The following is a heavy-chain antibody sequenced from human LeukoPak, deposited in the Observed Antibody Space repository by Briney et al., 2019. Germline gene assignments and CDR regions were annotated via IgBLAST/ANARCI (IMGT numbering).Heavy chain of an antibody. CDR2: ISYDGSNK. V-gene: IGHV3-30*18. D-gene: IGHD5-24*01. Sequence: GRSLRLSCAASGFTFSSYGMHWVRQAPGKGLERVAVISYDGSNKYCADSVKGRFTISRDNSKNTLFLQMNSLRPEDTAVYYCAKDRLRAENYWGQGTLVTVSS. CDR1: GFTFSSYG. J-gene: IGHJ4*02. CDR3: AKDRLRAENY.